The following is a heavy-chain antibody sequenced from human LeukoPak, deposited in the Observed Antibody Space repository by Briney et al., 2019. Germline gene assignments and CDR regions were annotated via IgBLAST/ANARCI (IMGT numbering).Heavy chain of an antibody. V-gene: IGHV3-21*01. CDR2: ISSSSSYI. CDR1: GFTFSSYS. Sequence: KAGGSLRLSCAASGFTFSSYSMNWVRQAPGKGLEWVSSISSSSSYIYYADSVKGRFTISRDNAKNSLYLQMNSLRAEDTAVYYCARDDAGTENYFDYWGQGSLVTVSS. J-gene: IGHJ4*02. D-gene: IGHD1-7*01. CDR3: ARDDAGTENYFDY.